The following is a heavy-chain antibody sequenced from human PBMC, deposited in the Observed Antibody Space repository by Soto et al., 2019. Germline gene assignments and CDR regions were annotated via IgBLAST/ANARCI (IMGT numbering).Heavy chain of an antibody. CDR1: GGTFSTHA. CDR3: ARGYCSGGNCYSGMDV. D-gene: IGHD2-15*01. Sequence: SVKVSCKASGGTFSTHAIIWVRQAPGHGLEWMGGIIPISGTTYYTQKFQGRVTITADEPTSTAFMELSSLKSEDTAVFYCARGYCSGGNCYSGMDVWGQGTLVSVS. CDR2: IIPISGTT. J-gene: IGHJ6*02. V-gene: IGHV1-69*13.